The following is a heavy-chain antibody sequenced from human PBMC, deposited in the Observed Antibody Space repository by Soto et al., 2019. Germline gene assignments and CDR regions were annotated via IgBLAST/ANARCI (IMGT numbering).Heavy chain of an antibody. CDR3: ARVHSYDSTGYYY. CDR1: GFTFSNYW. J-gene: IGHJ4*02. V-gene: IGHV3-74*01. Sequence: EVQLVESGGGLLQPGGSLRLSCAASGFTFSNYWIHWFRQAPGKGLVWVSRINRDGSSTSYADSVKGRFTISRDNAKNTLYLQMNNLRAEDTAVYYCARVHSYDSTGYYYWGQGTLVTVSS. CDR2: INRDGSST. D-gene: IGHD3-22*01.